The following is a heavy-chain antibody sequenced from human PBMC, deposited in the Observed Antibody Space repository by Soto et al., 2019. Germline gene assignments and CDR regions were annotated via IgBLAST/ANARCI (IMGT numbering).Heavy chain of an antibody. D-gene: IGHD3-10*01. Sequence: QLQLQESGPGLVKPSETLSLTCTVSGGSISSSSYYWGWIRQPPGKGLEWIGSIYYSGSTYYNPSLTXRPTVSXXTSEKQFSLKLRSVTAADTAVYYCARRGSGSYSDYWGQGTLVTVSS. CDR1: GGSISSSSYY. J-gene: IGHJ4*02. V-gene: IGHV4-39*01. CDR3: ARRGSGSYSDY. CDR2: IYYSGST.